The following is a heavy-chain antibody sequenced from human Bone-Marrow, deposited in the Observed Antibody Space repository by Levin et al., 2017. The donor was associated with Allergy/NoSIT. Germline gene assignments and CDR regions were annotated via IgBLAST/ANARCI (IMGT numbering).Heavy chain of an antibody. J-gene: IGHJ4*02. CDR2: ILPVFGTG. CDR3: ASTSEGSFDWPTLHY. Sequence: SVKVSCKASGDTFSSYAFSWVRQAPGQGLEWMGGILPVFGTGNHAQRFQGRVTITADESTRTAYMELSSLISEDTAVYYCASTSEGSFDWPTLHYWGQGTLVTVSS. D-gene: IGHD3-9*01. V-gene: IGHV1-69*13. CDR1: GDTFSSYA.